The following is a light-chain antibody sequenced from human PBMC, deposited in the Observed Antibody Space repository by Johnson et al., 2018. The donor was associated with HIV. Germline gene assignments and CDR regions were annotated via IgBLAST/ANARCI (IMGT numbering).Light chain of an antibody. V-gene: IGLV1-51*02. CDR2: ENN. Sequence: QSVLTQPPSVSAAPGQRVTISCSGSSSNIGNDSVSWYQQLPGTAPELLIYENNRRPSGIPDRFSGSKSGTSATLVITGLQTGAEADSFCGTWDSILSGYVLGTGTMVTVL. CDR1: SSNIGNDS. J-gene: IGLJ1*01. CDR3: GTWDSILSGYV.